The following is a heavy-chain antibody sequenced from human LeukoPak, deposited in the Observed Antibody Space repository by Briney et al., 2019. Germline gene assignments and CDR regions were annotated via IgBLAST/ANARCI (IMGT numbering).Heavy chain of an antibody. CDR1: GYSFTSYW. D-gene: IGHD4-17*01. J-gene: IGHJ4*02. Sequence: GESLKISCKGSGYSFTSYWIGWVRQMPGKGLEWMGIIYPGDSDTRYSPSFQGQVTISADKSISTAYLQWGSLKATDTAMYYCARVDDGDLPHFDYWGQGTLVTVSS. CDR2: IYPGDSDT. V-gene: IGHV5-51*01. CDR3: ARVDDGDLPHFDY.